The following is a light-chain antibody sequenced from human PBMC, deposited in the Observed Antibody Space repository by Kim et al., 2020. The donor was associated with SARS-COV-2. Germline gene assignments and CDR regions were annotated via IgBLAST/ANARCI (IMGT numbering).Light chain of an antibody. CDR2: LNSDGSH. CDR3: QTWDTGIHV. CDR1: SGHSRNA. V-gene: IGLV4-69*01. J-gene: IGLJ7*01. Sequence: QPVLTQSPSASASLGASVKLTCTLSSGHSRNAIAWHQQQPERGPRYLMKLNSDGSHTKGDGIPDRFSGSSSGAERYLTISSLQSEDEADYYCQTWDTGIHVCGGGPQLTVL.